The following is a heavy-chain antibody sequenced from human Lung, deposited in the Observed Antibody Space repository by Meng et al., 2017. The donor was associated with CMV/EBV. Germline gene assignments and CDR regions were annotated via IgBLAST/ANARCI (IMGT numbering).Heavy chain of an antibody. V-gene: IGHV1-69*02. CDR2: IIPILGIA. J-gene: IGHJ6*02. CDR1: GGTFSSYT. D-gene: IGHD3-10*01. Sequence: SVXVSXXASGGTFSSYTISWVRQAPGQGLEWMGRIIPILGIANYAQKFQGRVTITADKSTSTAYMELSSLRSEDTAVYYCARAYYYGSGGMYVWGQGATVTVSS. CDR3: ARAYYYGSGGMYV.